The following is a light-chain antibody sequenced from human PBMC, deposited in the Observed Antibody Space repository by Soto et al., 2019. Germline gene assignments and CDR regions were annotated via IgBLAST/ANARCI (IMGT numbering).Light chain of an antibody. V-gene: IGLV2-14*03. Sequence: QSALTQPASVSGSPGQSITISCTGTSSDVGAYNFVSWYQHHPGKAPQLIIYDVNNRPSGVSDRFSGSKSGNTASLTISGLQAEDEAYYYCSSYTTTATRLFGGGTQLTVL. J-gene: IGLJ2*01. CDR3: SSYTTTATRL. CDR1: SSDVGAYNF. CDR2: DVN.